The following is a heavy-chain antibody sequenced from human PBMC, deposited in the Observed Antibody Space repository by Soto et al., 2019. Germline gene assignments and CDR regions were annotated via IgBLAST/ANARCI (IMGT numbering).Heavy chain of an antibody. V-gene: IGHV3-30-3*01. J-gene: IGHJ4*02. CDR2: ISYDGSNK. D-gene: IGHD3-3*01. CDR3: ARALEWLPYY. CDR1: GFTFSSYA. Sequence: VQLVESGGGVVQPGRSLRLSCAASGFTFSSYAMHWVRQAPGKGLEWVAVISYDGSNKYYADSVKGRFTISRDNSKNTLYLQMNSLRAEDTAVYYCARALEWLPYYWGQGTLVTVSS.